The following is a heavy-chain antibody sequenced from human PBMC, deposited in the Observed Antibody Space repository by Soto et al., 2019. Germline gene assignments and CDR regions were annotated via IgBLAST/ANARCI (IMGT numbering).Heavy chain of an antibody. Sequence: QVQLVQSGAEVKKPGASVKVSCKASGYSFTTYGISWVRQAPGQGLEWMGWISTYNGDTDYAQSLQGRVIMTTDTSTTTAYMELRSLRSDDTAVYYCAREGARPYDYYGMDVWGQGTKVTVSS. CDR3: AREGARPYDYYGMDV. CDR2: ISTYNGDT. D-gene: IGHD3-16*01. CDR1: GYSFTTYG. J-gene: IGHJ6*02. V-gene: IGHV1-18*01.